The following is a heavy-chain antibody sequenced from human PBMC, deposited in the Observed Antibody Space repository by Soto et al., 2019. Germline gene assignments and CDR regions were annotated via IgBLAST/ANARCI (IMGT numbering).Heavy chain of an antibody. CDR1: GFTFDDYA. V-gene: IGHV3-9*01. D-gene: IGHD6-13*01. CDR3: AKGDSSSFYYGMDV. J-gene: IGHJ6*02. Sequence: EVQLVESGGGLVQPGRSLRLSCAASGFTFDDYAMHWVRQAPGKGLEWVSGISWNSGSIGYGDSVKGRFTISRDNAKTSLYLQMNSLSAEDTALYYCAKGDSSSFYYGMDVWGQGTTVTVSS. CDR2: ISWNSGSI.